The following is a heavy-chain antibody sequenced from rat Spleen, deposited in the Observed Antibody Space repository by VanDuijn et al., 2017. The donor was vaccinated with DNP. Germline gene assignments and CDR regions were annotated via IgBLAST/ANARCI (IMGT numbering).Heavy chain of an antibody. J-gene: IGHJ2*01. CDR3: ARWYNSGWCFDH. CDR1: RFTFNNYW. Sequence: EVQLVESGGDLVQPGRSLKLSCVASRFTFNNYWMTWFRQLPGKGLEWVASIPSRGGSTYYPDSVKGRFTISRDDGESTLYLQMNSLRSEDMATYYCARWYNSGWCFDHWGQGVMVTVSS. V-gene: IGHV5-31*01. CDR2: IPSRGGST. D-gene: IGHD4-3*01.